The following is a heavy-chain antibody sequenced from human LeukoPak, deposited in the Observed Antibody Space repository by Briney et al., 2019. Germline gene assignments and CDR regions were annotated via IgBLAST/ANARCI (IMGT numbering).Heavy chain of an antibody. D-gene: IGHD3-22*01. CDR1: GFTFSDYA. V-gene: IGHV3-23*01. CDR3: AKGGDEGYYDTSGYYEAY. Sequence: GGSLRLSCAASGFTFSDYAMSWVRQAPGKGLEWVTAISGSGGSTYYADSFKGRFTISRDNSKNTLYLQMSSLRAEDTAVYYCAKGGDEGYYDTSGYYEAYWGKGTLVTVSS. J-gene: IGHJ4*02. CDR2: ISGSGGST.